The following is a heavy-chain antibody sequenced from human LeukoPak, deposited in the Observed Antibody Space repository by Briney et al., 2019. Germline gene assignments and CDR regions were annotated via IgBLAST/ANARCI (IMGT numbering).Heavy chain of an antibody. Sequence: SETLSLTCTVSGGSISSYYWSWIRQPPGKGLEWIGYIYYSGSTNYNPSLKSRVTISVDTSKNQFSLKLSSVTAADTAVYYCAREMRDYDYVWGSYFDPWGQGTLVTVSS. J-gene: IGHJ5*02. D-gene: IGHD3-16*01. CDR1: GGSISSYY. CDR3: AREMRDYDYVWGSYFDP. CDR2: IYYSGST. V-gene: IGHV4-59*01.